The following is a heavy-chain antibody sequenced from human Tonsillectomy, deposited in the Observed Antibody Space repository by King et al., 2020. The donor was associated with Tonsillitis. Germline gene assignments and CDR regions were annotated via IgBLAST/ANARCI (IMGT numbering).Heavy chain of an antibody. J-gene: IGHJ4*02. CDR3: ARIQWSPL. Sequence: VQLQESGPGLVKPSETLSLTCTVSGGSISAYYWNWIRQPPGKGLEWIGYIYRSGSTNYNPSLKSRVSISVDTSTNQFSLKLDSVTAADTAVYYCARIQWSPLWGQGTLVTVSS. CDR1: GGSISAYY. D-gene: IGHD2-15*01. V-gene: IGHV4-59*01. CDR2: IYRSGST.